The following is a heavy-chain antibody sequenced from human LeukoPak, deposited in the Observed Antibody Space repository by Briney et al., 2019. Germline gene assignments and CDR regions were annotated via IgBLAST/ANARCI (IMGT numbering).Heavy chain of an antibody. CDR2: IYSGGNT. D-gene: IGHD4-17*01. CDR3: VYGDFVKTVNYFDY. Sequence: PGGTLRLSCAASGFTFSSYGMSWVRQAPGKGLEWVSVIYSGGNTYYADSVRGRFTISRDNSKNALFLQMNRLRVEDTAMYYCVYGDFVKTVNYFDYWGQGTLVTVSS. J-gene: IGHJ4*02. CDR1: GFTFSSYG. V-gene: IGHV3-66*01.